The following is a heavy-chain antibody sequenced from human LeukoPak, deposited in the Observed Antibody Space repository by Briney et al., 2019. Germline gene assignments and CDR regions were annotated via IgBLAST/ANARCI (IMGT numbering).Heavy chain of an antibody. CDR2: TFYRSKWYN. CDR1: GDSVSSNIAA. Sequence: SQTLSLTCAISGDSVSSNIAAWNWIRQSPSRGLEWLGRTFYRSKWYNEYAVSVKSRITVNPDTSKNQVSLQLNSATPEDTAVYFCARGSRGAFDIWGQGTIITVSS. V-gene: IGHV6-1*01. CDR3: ARGSRGAFDI. J-gene: IGHJ3*02. D-gene: IGHD3-10*01.